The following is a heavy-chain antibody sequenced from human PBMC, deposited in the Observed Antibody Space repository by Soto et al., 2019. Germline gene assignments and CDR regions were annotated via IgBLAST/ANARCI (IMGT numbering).Heavy chain of an antibody. Sequence: PSETLSLTCTVSGGSISSGDYYWSWIRQPPGKGLEWIGYIYYSGSTYYNPSLKSRVTISVDTSKNQFSLKLSSVTAADTAVYYCAXDSSGYYGSGSYNWFDPWGQGTLVTVSS. V-gene: IGHV4-30-4*01. D-gene: IGHD3-10*01. CDR3: AXDSSGYYGSGSYNWFDP. J-gene: IGHJ5*02. CDR2: IYYSGST. CDR1: GGSISSGDYY.